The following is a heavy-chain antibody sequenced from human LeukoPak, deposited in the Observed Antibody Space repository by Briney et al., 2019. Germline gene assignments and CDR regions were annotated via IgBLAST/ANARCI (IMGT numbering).Heavy chain of an antibody. D-gene: IGHD6-19*01. V-gene: IGHV3-23*01. CDR2: ISGSGGST. Sequence: PGGSLRLSCAASGFTFSSYAMSWVRQAPGKGLEWVSAISGSGGSTYYADSVKGRFTISRDNSKNTLYLQMNSLRAEDTAVYYCAKVRRVAVAGTRSRVNDAFDIWGQGTMVTVSS. J-gene: IGHJ3*02. CDR1: GFTFSSYA. CDR3: AKVRRVAVAGTRSRVNDAFDI.